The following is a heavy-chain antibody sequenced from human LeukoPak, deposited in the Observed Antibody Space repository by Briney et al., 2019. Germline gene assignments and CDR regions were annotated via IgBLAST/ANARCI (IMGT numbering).Heavy chain of an antibody. CDR2: ITISGHTK. V-gene: IGHV3-48*03. J-gene: IGHJ5*02. Sequence: TGGSLRLSCAASGFDLHTYEMNWVRQAPGKGLEWIADITISGHTKNYADSVKGRLTISRDSARTSLYLQMNSLRVEDTGVYFCARGDPHADLWGQGTLVTVSS. CDR3: ARGDPHADL. CDR1: GFDLHTYE.